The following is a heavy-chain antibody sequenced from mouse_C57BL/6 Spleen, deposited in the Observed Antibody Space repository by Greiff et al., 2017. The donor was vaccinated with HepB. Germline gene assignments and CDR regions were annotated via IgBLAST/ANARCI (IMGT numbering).Heavy chain of an antibody. J-gene: IGHJ2*01. D-gene: IGHD1-1*01. CDR3: ARYYYGSSSLYYFDY. CDR1: GYTFTSYW. Sequence: QVQLQQPGAELVKPGASVKMSCKASGYTFTSYWITWVKQRPGQGLEWIGDIYPGSGSTNYNEKFKSNATLTVDTSSSTAYMQLSSLTSEDSAVYYCARYYYGSSSLYYFDYWGQGTTLTVSS. CDR2: IYPGSGST. V-gene: IGHV1-55*01.